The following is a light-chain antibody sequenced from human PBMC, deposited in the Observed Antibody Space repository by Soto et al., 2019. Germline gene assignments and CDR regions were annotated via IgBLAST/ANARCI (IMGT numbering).Light chain of an antibody. J-gene: IGKJ1*01. CDR1: QSFGDT. CDR2: GAS. V-gene: IGKV3-15*01. CDR3: QQYNNWPLWT. Sequence: EIVLTQSPGTLSLSPGEKATLCCRSSQSFGDTFLSWYQQKPGQAPRLLIYGASTRATGIPARFSGSGSGTEFTLTISSLQSEDFAVYYCQQYNNWPLWTFGQGTKVDIK.